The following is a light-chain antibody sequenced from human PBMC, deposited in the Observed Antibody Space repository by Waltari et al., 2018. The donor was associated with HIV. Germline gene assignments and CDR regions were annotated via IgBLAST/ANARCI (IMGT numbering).Light chain of an antibody. J-gene: IGLJ2*01. V-gene: IGLV2-14*01. CDR1: RHDVGLYDV. Sequence: QSVLTQPASVSGSPGQSISISCTGPRHDVGLYDVVSWYQQRPGKAHQLLIYGVDSRPSGISHRFSGYKSGNTASLIISGLQPEDEGDYYCCSYTRSETLVFGGGTKLTVL. CDR2: GVD. CDR3: CSYTRSETLV.